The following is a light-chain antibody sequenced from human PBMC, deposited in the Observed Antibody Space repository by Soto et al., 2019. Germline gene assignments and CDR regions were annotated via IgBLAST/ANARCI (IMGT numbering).Light chain of an antibody. CDR2: GAS. V-gene: IGKV3-20*01. CDR1: QSVSSSY. J-gene: IGKJ3*01. Sequence: ELVLTQSPGTLSLSPGARATLSCRASQSVSSSYLAWYQQKPVQAPRLLIYGASSRATGIPDRFSGSGSGTDFTLTISRLEPEDFAVYYCQQYGSSPFTFGPGTKVDIK. CDR3: QQYGSSPFT.